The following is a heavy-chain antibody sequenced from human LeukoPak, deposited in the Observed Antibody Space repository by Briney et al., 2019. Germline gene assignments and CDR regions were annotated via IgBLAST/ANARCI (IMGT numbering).Heavy chain of an antibody. CDR2: IYYSGST. J-gene: IGHJ5*02. D-gene: IGHD2-2*02. V-gene: IGHV4-30-4*07. Sequence: SQTLSLTCAVSGGSISSGGYSWSWIRQPPGKGLEWIGYIYYSGSTYYNPSLKSRVTISVDTSKNQFSLKLSSVTAADTAVYYCARAGGYCSSTSCYRLWFDPWGQGTLVTVSS. CDR1: GGSISSGGYS. CDR3: ARAGGYCSSTSCYRLWFDP.